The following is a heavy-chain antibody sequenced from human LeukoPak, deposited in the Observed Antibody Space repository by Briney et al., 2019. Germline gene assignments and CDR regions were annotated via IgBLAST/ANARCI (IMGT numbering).Heavy chain of an antibody. CDR3: TRGPTQQWLYYSMDV. CDR2: IRSKTYGGTT. CDR1: GFTFGDYA. J-gene: IGHJ6*02. V-gene: IGHV3-49*04. D-gene: IGHD5-18*01. Sequence: PGRPLRISSTASGFTFGDYAISWVRQPPEKGLEWVGFIRSKTYGGTTEYAASVKGRFTISRDDSKSIAYLQMNSLKTEDTAVYYCTRGPTQQWLYYSMDVWGQGTTVTVSS.